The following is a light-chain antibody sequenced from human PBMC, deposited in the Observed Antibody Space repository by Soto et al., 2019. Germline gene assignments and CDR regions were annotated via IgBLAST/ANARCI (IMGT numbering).Light chain of an antibody. V-gene: IGLV2-14*01. CDR3: SSYTSSSTLENV. CDR2: DVS. CDR1: SSDVGGYNY. Sequence: QSVLTQPASVSGSPGQSITISCTGTSSDVGGYNYVSWYQQHPGKAPKLMIYDVSNRPSGVSNRFSGSKSGNTASLTISGLLAEDEADYYCSSYTSSSTLENVFGTGTKVTVL. J-gene: IGLJ1*01.